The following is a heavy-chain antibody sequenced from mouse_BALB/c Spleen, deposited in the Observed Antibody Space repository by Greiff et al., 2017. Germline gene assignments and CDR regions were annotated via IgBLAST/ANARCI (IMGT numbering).Heavy chain of an antibody. V-gene: IGHV2-4-1*01. Sequence: QVQLQQSGPGLVQPSQSLSITCTVSGFSLTSYGVHWVRQSPGKGLEWLGVIWSGGSTDYNAAFISRLSISKDNSKSQVFFKMNSLQADDTAIYYCAGYYRYDDAMDDWGQGTSVTVSS. CDR3: AGYYRYDDAMDD. D-gene: IGHD2-14*01. CDR2: IWSGGST. J-gene: IGHJ4*01. CDR1: GFSLTSYG.